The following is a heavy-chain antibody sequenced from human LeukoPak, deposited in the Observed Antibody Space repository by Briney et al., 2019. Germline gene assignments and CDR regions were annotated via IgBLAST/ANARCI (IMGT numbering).Heavy chain of an antibody. CDR2: IYYTGTT. V-gene: IGHV4-39*01. J-gene: IGHJ4*02. CDR1: GGSISSYS. Sequence: SETLSLTCTVSGGSISSYSWSWIRQPPGKGLECIGSIYYTGTTYYNPSLKSRVTMSVDTSKNQFSLKLSSVTAADTALYYCARQSNGYFDYWGQGTLVTVSS. CDR3: ARQSNGYFDY. D-gene: IGHD2-15*01.